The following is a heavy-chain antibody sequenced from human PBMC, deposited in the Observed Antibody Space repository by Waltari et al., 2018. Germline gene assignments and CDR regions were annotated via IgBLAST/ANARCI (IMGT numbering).Heavy chain of an antibody. Sequence: EVQLVESGGGLVQPGGSRRLSCACSGFTFSNSWVHWFRQAPGKGLEWLSRINSDGSTTNYADSVKGRFTISRDNAKNTLYLEMNSLRAEDTAVYYCARAGYYRFDYWGQGTLVTVSS. CDR1: GFTFSNSW. CDR3: ARAGYYRFDY. D-gene: IGHD3-22*01. CDR2: INSDGSTT. V-gene: IGHV3-74*01. J-gene: IGHJ4*02.